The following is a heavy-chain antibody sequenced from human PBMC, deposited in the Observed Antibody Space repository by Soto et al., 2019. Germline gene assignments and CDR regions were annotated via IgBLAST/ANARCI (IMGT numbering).Heavy chain of an antibody. Sequence: HPGGSLRLSCAVSGFNFADYAMNWVRQGPGKGLGWVSGINWNSDSAGYADSVRGRFTISRDNAKNSLHLQVNSVTVEDTALYYCAKDSGLGGYHFRPTYGMDVWGQGTTVTVSS. V-gene: IGHV3-9*01. J-gene: IGHJ6*02. CDR3: AKDSGLGGYHFRPTYGMDV. CDR1: GFNFADYA. CDR2: INWNSDSA. D-gene: IGHD5-12*01.